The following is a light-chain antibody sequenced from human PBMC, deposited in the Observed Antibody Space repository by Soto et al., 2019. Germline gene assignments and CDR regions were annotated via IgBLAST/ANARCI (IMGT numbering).Light chain of an antibody. CDR1: QSIATY. V-gene: IGKV1-39*01. Sequence: DIQMTQSPSSLSASVGDRVTITCRASQSIATYLNWYQQKPGTAPYLLIFAASSLQSGVPSRFSGSGSGTDFTLTISSLQPEDFATYYCQQGLRTPPTFGGGTKVEFK. J-gene: IGKJ4*01. CDR3: QQGLRTPPT. CDR2: AAS.